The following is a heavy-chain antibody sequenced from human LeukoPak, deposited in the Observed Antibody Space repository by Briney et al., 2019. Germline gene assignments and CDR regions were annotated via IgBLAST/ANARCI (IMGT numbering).Heavy chain of an antibody. CDR3: ARGDWNDGANWFDP. V-gene: IGHV4-30-4*08. Sequence: PSETLSLTCTVSGGSISSGDYYWSWIRQPPEKGLEWIGYIYYSGSTYYNPSLKSRVTISVDTSKNQFSLKLSSVTAADTAVYYCARGDWNDGANWFDPWGQGTLVTVSS. D-gene: IGHD1-1*01. J-gene: IGHJ5*02. CDR1: GGSISSGDYY. CDR2: IYYSGST.